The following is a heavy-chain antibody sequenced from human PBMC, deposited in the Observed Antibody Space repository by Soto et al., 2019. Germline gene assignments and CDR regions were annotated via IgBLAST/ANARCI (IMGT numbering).Heavy chain of an antibody. CDR3: ARDGLMSFDY. CDR2: NYYSGST. Sequence: QVQLQESGPGLVKPSQTLSLTCTVSGGSISSGGYYWSWIRQHPGNGLEWIGYNYYSGSTYYNPTLKRRVNLSVETSKNQFSLKLSTVTAADTAGYYCARDGLMSFDYWGLGTLVTVSS. V-gene: IGHV4-31*03. CDR1: GGSISSGGYY. J-gene: IGHJ4*02.